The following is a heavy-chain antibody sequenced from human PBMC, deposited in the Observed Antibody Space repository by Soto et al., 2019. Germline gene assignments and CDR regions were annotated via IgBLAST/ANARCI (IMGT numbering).Heavy chain of an antibody. Sequence: SETLSLTCAVSGGSISSGGYSWSWIRQPPGKGLEWIGYISHSGSTYYNPSLKSRVTISVDRSKNQFSLKLSSVTAADTAVYYCARDRGSGYEFFDYYYYGMDVWGQGTTVTVSS. V-gene: IGHV4-30-2*01. CDR2: ISHSGST. CDR1: GGSISSGGYS. CDR3: ARDRGSGYEFFDYYYYGMDV. J-gene: IGHJ6*02. D-gene: IGHD5-12*01.